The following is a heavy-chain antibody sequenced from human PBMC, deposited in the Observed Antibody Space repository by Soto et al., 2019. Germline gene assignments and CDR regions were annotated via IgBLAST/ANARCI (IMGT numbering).Heavy chain of an antibody. D-gene: IGHD3-9*01. CDR1: GGSFSGYY. V-gene: IGHV4-34*01. Sequence: SETLSLTCAVYGGSFSGYYWSWIRQPPGKGLEWIGEINHSGSTNYNPSLKSRVTISVDTSKNQFSLKPSSVTAADTAVYYCARWASYDILTGYFKFDPWGQGTLVTVSS. J-gene: IGHJ5*02. CDR2: INHSGST. CDR3: ARWASYDILTGYFKFDP.